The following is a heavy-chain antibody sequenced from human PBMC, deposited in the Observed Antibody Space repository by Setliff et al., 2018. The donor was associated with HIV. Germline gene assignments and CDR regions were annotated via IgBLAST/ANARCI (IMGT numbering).Heavy chain of an antibody. CDR1: GYTLSELF. J-gene: IGHJ1*01. CDR2: FDPEDGER. V-gene: IGHV1-24*01. D-gene: IGHD3-22*01. CDR3: STGWGLYDNRHTAAGYLQH. Sequence: ASVKVSCKVSGYTLSELFVHWVRQAPGKGLEWMGGFDPEDGERIYAQKFQDRVTMTEDTSSDTAYMEMSGLTSEDTAVYFCSTGWGLYDNRHTAAGYLQHWGQGTLVTVSS.